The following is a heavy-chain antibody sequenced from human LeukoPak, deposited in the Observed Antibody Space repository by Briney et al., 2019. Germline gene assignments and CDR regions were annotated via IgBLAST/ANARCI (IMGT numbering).Heavy chain of an antibody. D-gene: IGHD4-17*01. V-gene: IGHV1-18*01. CDR1: GYTFTSYG. J-gene: IGHJ4*02. CDR3: AREGDDYGDSPLDY. CDR2: ISAYNGNT. Sequence: ASVKVSCEASGYTFTSYGISWVRQAPGQGLEWMGWISAYNGNTNYAQKLQGRVTMTTDTSTSTAYMELRSLRSDDTAVYYCAREGDDYGDSPLDYWGQGTLVTVSS.